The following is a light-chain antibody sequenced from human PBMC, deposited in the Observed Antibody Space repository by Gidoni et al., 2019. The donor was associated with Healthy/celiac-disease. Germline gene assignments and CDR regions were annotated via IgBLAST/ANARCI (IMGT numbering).Light chain of an antibody. CDR3: QQYGNSPLYT. V-gene: IGKV3-20*01. J-gene: IGKJ2*01. CDR2: VAS. CDR1: QSVSSNY. Sequence: ELVLTQSPGTLSLSPGERATLSCRASQSVSSNYLAWYQQKPGQAPRLLIYVASSRATGIPDRFSGSGSGTDFTLTISRLEPEDFAVYYCQQYGNSPLYTFGQGTKLEIK.